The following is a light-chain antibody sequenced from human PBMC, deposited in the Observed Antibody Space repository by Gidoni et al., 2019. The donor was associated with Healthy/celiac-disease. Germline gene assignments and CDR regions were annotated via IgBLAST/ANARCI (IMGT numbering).Light chain of an antibody. CDR2: WAS. Sequence: DIVMTQSPDSLAVSLGERATINCKSSQSVLYSSNNKKYLAWYQQKPGQPPKLLIYWASTRDSGVPDRFSGSGSGTDFTLTISSLQAEDVAVYYCQQYYSTPLTFGGGTKVEIK. V-gene: IGKV4-1*01. CDR3: QQYYSTPLT. J-gene: IGKJ4*01. CDR1: QSVLYSSNNKKY.